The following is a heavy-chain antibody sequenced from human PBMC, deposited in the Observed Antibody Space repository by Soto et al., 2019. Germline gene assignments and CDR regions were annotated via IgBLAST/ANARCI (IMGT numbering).Heavy chain of an antibody. V-gene: IGHV1-18*01. Sequence: ASVKVSCKASGYTFTGYGIGWVRQAPGQGLEWMGWISAYNGNTNYAQKLQGRVTITADESTSTAYMELSSLRSEDTAVYYCARVRLGAPTRYFDYWGQGTLVTVSS. J-gene: IGHJ4*02. CDR2: ISAYNGNT. CDR1: GYTFTGYG. CDR3: ARVRLGAPTRYFDY. D-gene: IGHD1-26*01.